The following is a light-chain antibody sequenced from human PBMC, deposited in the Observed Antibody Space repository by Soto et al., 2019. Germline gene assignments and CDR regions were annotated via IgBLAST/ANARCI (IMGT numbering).Light chain of an antibody. CDR1: QSISSY. V-gene: IGKV1-39*01. CDR3: QQSYSIPLT. CDR2: AAS. Sequence: DIQMTQSPSSLSASVGDRVTITCRASQSISSYLNWYQQKPGKAPKLLIYAASSLQSGVPSRFSGSGSGTDFTLTISRLQPEDFATYYCQQSYSIPLTFGQGTKVDIK. J-gene: IGKJ1*01.